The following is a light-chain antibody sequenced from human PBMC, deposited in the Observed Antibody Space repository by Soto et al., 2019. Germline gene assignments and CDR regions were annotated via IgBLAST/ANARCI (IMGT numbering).Light chain of an antibody. J-gene: IGLJ1*01. V-gene: IGLV1-40*01. CDR2: TTN. CDR3: AAGDDSLNGHV. CDR1: SSNIGAGYD. Sequence: QSVLTQPPSVSGAPGQRVTISCTGSSSNIGAGYDVHWYQQLPGRAPKLLISTTNQRPSGVPERFSGSKSGTSASLAISGLQSGDGADYYCAAGDDSLNGHVFGTGTKVTVL.